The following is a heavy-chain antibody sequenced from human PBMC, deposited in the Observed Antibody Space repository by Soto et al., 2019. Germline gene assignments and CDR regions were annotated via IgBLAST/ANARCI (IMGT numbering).Heavy chain of an antibody. J-gene: IGHJ6*02. V-gene: IGHV4-34*01. CDR3: ARGGYCSGGSCLTPYYYYYGMDV. CDR2: INHSGST. CDR1: GGSFSGYY. Sequence: SQTLSLTCAVYGGSFSGYYWSWIRQPPGKGLEWIGEINHSGSTNYNPSLKSRVTISVDTSKNQFSLKLSSVTAADTAVYYCARGGYCSGGSCLTPYYYYYGMDVWGQGTTVTVSS. D-gene: IGHD2-15*01.